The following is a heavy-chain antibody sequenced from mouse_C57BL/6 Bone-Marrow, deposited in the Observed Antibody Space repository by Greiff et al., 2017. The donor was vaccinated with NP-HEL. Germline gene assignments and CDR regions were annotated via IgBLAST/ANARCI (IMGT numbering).Heavy chain of an antibody. J-gene: IGHJ1*03. D-gene: IGHD6-1*01. CDR3: ARQGSLCV. Sequence: DVHLVESGGDLVKPGGSLKLSCAASGFTFSSYGMSWVRQTPDKRLEWVATISSGGSYTYYPDSVKGRFTISRDNAKNTLYLQMSSLKSEDTAMYYCARQGSLCVWGTGTTVTVSS. CDR1: GFTFSSYG. CDR2: ISSGGSYT. V-gene: IGHV5-6*01.